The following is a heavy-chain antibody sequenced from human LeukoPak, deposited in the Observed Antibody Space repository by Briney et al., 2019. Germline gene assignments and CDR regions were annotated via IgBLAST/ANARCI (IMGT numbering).Heavy chain of an antibody. J-gene: IGHJ4*02. CDR2: INPSGGST. V-gene: IGHV1-46*01. CDR1: GGTFSSYA. Sequence: ASVKVTCKASGGTFSSYAISWVRQAPGQGLEWMGIINPSGGSTSYAQKFQGRVTMTRDTSISTAYMELSRLRSDETAVYYCAKDHLPGIVVADRDYWGQGTLVTVSS. CDR3: AKDHLPGIVVADRDY. D-gene: IGHD6-19*01.